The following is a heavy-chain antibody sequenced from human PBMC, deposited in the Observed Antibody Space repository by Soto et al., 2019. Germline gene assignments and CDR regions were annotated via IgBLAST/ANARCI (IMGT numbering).Heavy chain of an antibody. J-gene: IGHJ6*02. CDR3: ARRQIPPPTRGAANARGGMDV. CDR1: GFTLNNYG. V-gene: IGHV3-33*01. CDR2: IWNDGSNS. Sequence: QVRLVESGGGVVQPGRSLRLSCAASGFTLNNYGMHWVRQAPGKGLEWLAVIWNDGSNSSYANSVKGRFTISRDNSKNTLYLQMSNLRAEDKAVYYCARRQIPPPTRGAANARGGMDVWGQGTTVTVSS. D-gene: IGHD6-13*01.